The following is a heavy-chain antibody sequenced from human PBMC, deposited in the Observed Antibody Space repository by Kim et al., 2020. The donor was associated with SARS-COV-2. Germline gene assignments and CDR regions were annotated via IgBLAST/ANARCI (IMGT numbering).Heavy chain of an antibody. CDR3: AKSSRAHYDFWHGFHDAFDI. J-gene: IGHJ3*02. CDR1: GFTFDDYA. CDR2: ISWNSDSI. D-gene: IGHD3-3*01. V-gene: IGHV3-9*01. Sequence: GGSLRLSCSASGFTFDDYAIHWVRQAPGKGLEWVSGISWNSDSIAYAGSVKGRFTISRDNARNSLYLQMDSLRPEDTALYYCAKSSRAHYDFWHGFHDAFDIWSQGTTVTVSS.